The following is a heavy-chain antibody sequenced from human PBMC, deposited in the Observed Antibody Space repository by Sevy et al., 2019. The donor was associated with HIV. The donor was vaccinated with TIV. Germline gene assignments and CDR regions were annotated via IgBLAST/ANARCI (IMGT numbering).Heavy chain of an antibody. V-gene: IGHV3-21*01. Sequence: GGSLRLSCRVSGFSFQYSMNWVRQAPGKGLEWVSSISSSSNYIYYADSLKGRFTVSRDNAKNSVYLQMNSLRAEDTEVYYCARDRRELSYDSSGYSDAFDIWGQGTLVTVSS. CDR1: GFSFQYS. CDR2: ISSSSNYI. CDR3: ARDRRELSYDSSGYSDAFDI. J-gene: IGHJ3*02. D-gene: IGHD3-22*01.